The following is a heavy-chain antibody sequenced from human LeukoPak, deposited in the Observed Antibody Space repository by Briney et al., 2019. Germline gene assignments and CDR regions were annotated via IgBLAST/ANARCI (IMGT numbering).Heavy chain of an antibody. Sequence: GASVKVSCKASGYTFTNYYMHWVRLAPGQGLEWMGMIVPSSGGTAYAQKFQGKFTMTRDTSTSTVYMELNSLTSDDTAVYSCARDYRRDGYNRGVDHWGQGTLVTVSS. V-gene: IGHV1-46*01. J-gene: IGHJ4*02. D-gene: IGHD5-24*01. CDR3: ARDYRRDGYNRGVDH. CDR2: IVPSSGGT. CDR1: GYTFTNYY.